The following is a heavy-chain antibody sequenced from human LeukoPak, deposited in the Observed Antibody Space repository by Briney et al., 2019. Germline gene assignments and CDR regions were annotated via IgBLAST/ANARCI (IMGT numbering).Heavy chain of an antibody. J-gene: IGHJ4*02. D-gene: IGHD6-13*01. CDR2: IIPILGIA. V-gene: IGHV1-69*04. CDR1: GGTFSSYT. Sequence: SVKVSCKASGGTFSSYTISWVRQAPGQGLEWMGRIIPILGIANYAQKFQGRVTITADKPTSTAYMELSSLRSEDTAVYYCARDQEAAGTRGIYYFDYWGQGTLVTVSS. CDR3: ARDQEAAGTRGIYYFDY.